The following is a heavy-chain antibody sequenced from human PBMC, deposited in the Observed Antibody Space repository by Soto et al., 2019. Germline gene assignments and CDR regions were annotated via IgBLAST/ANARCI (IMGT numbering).Heavy chain of an antibody. V-gene: IGHV3-23*01. CDR1: GFTFSSYA. D-gene: IGHD2-2*01. CDR3: AKVRAYATRFDY. CDR2: ISGSGGST. Sequence: EVQLLESGGGLVQPGGSLRLSCAASGFTFSSYAMSWVRQAPGKGLEWVSAISGSGGSTYYADSLKGRFTISRDNSKNSLYLQMTSVRAEDTAVYDCAKVRAYATRFDYWGQGTLVTVSS. J-gene: IGHJ4*02.